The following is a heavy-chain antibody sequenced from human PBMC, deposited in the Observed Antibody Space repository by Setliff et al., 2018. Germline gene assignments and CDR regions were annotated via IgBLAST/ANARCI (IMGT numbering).Heavy chain of an antibody. CDR1: GYTFTSYG. Sequence: ASVKVSCKASGYTFTSYGISWVRQAPGQGLEWMGWISAYNGNTNYAQKLQGRVTMTTDTSTSTAYMELRSLRSDDTAAYYCARGYRGYYNFWSGSQGANWFDPWGQGTLVTVSS. CDR3: ARGYRGYYNFWSGSQGANWFDP. J-gene: IGHJ5*02. V-gene: IGHV1-18*01. D-gene: IGHD3-3*01. CDR2: ISAYNGNT.